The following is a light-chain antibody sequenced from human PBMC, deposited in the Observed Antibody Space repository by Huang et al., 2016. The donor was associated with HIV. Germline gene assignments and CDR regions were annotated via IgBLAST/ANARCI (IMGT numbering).Light chain of an antibody. J-gene: IGKJ4*01. CDR2: ETS. Sequence: EIMMTQSPATLSVSPGGRATLSCRASQNVRNNLAWYQQKTGQAPRILIYETSTRAAGSPARFSGSGAATDFTLTSSGLQSEDFAIYDCQQYDKWPPGLTFGGGTKVEI. CDR3: QQYDKWPPGLT. CDR1: QNVRNN. V-gene: IGKV3D-15*01.